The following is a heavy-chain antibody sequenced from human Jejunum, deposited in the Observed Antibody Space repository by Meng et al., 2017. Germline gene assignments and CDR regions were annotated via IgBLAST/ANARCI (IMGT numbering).Heavy chain of an antibody. V-gene: IGHV3-74*01. CDR2: INGDGSST. J-gene: IGHJ4*02. CDR1: GFTFSTYW. D-gene: IGHD4-23*01. Sequence: GGSLRLSCAASGFTFSTYWMHWVRQAPGKGLVWVSRINGDGSSTSYADSVKGRFTISRDNAKNTLYLQMNDLRAEDTALYYCARALNDYHGSTYWGQGKLVTVSS. CDR3: ARALNDYHGSTY.